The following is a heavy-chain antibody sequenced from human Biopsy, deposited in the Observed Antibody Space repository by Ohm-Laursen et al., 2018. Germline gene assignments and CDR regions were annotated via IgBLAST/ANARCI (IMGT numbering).Heavy chain of an antibody. V-gene: IGHV4-59*01. CDR1: GGSISSDY. J-gene: IGHJ6*02. CDR2: IHYSGST. Sequence: TLSLTCSVSGGSISSDYWSWIRQTPGKGLEWIGYIHYSGSTNYNPSLKGRVTISVDTSKNQFSLRLNSVTAADTAVYYCARATNSTGWPYYYFYGMDVWGQGTTVTVSS. D-gene: IGHD2/OR15-2a*01. CDR3: ARATNSTGWPYYYFYGMDV.